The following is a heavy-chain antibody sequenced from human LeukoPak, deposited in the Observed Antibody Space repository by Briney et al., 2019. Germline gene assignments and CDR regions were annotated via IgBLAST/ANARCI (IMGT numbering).Heavy chain of an antibody. Sequence: GGSLRLSCTVSGFTVSSNSWSWVRQAPGEGLEWVSFIYSGGNTHYSDSVKGRFTISRDSYKNTLSLQMNSLRAEDAAVYYCAKAPVTTCSGAYCYPFDYWGQGTLVTVSS. CDR3: AKAPVTTCSGAYCYPFDY. CDR1: GFTVSSNS. J-gene: IGHJ4*02. CDR2: IYSGGNT. V-gene: IGHV3-53*01. D-gene: IGHD2-15*01.